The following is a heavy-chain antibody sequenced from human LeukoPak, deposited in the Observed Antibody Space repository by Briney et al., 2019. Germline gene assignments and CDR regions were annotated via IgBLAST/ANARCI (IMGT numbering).Heavy chain of an antibody. D-gene: IGHD5-12*01. CDR3: ARGYSGYDPPYYYYYYMDV. CDR2: IYYSGST. V-gene: IGHV4-59*01. J-gene: IGHJ6*03. CDR1: GGSISSYY. Sequence: SETLSLTCTVSGGSISSYYWSWIRQPPGKGLEWIGYIYYSGSTNYNPSLKSRVTISVDTSKNQFSLKLSSVTAADTAVYYCARGYSGYDPPYYYYYYMDVWGKGTTVTISS.